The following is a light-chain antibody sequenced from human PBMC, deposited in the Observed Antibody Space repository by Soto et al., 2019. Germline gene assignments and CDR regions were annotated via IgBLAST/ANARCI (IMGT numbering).Light chain of an antibody. Sequence: EIVMTQSPATLSVSPGERATLSCRASQSVSSNLAWYQQKPGQAPRLLIYGASTRATGIPARFSGSGSVTECTLTISSLQSEDFAVYYGQQYNNWPTITFGQGTRLAIK. CDR3: QQYNNWPTIT. J-gene: IGKJ5*01. V-gene: IGKV3-15*01. CDR1: QSVSSN. CDR2: GAS.